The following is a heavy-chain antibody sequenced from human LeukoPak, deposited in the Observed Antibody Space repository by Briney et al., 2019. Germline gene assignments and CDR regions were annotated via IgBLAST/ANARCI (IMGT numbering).Heavy chain of an antibody. V-gene: IGHV4-39*01. CDR2: IYYSGST. CDR1: GGSISSSSYY. D-gene: IGHD2-2*01. Sequence: SETLSLTCTVSGGSISSSSYYWGWIRQPPGKGLEWIGNIYYSGSTYYNPSLKSRVTISVDTSKNQFSLKLSSVTAADTAVYYCARQVVVVPAAKGLYYDFWSGLPVYWFGPWGQRTLVTVSS. J-gene: IGHJ5*02. CDR3: ARQVVVVPAAKGLYYDFWSGLPVYWFGP.